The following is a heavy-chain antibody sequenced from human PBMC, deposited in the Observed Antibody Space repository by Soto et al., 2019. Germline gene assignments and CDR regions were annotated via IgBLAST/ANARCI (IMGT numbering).Heavy chain of an antibody. Sequence: QVQLVESGGGLVKPGGSLRLSCAASGFTFTDFYMTWIRQTPGRGPEWLSYISPNGADISYADSVGGRFIMSRDNAKNSVYLQMNSLRAEDTAVYYCAKTARLMGVWGQGTGVTVSS. V-gene: IGHV3-11*01. CDR1: GFTFTDFY. CDR2: ISPNGADI. D-gene: IGHD2-21*02. CDR3: AKTARLMGV. J-gene: IGHJ6*02.